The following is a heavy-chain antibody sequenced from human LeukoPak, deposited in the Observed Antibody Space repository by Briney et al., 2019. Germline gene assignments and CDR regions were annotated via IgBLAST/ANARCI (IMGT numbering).Heavy chain of an antibody. V-gene: IGHV3-53*01. J-gene: IGHJ4*02. CDR2: IYSNGKE. D-gene: IGHD2-15*01. Sequence: PGGSLRLSCSASGFSVDSSYMSWVRQAPGKGLEWVSVIYSNGKEYYSESAKGRFTISRDISKNSLDLQMNRLRVEDTAVYYCARDSPTSGIDFWGQGTLVIVSS. CDR1: GFSVDSSY. CDR3: ARDSPTSGIDF.